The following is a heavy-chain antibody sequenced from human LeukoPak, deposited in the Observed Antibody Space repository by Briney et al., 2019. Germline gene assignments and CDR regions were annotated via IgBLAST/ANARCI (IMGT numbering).Heavy chain of an antibody. J-gene: IGHJ4*02. CDR2: VSGSTSRT. Sequence: GGSLRLSCAASGFTFSSYSMNWVRQAPGKGLECVSVVSGSTSRTYYTDSVKGRFTISRDNSRNMLYLQMNSLRADDTALYFCAKGHRDFWSDYYPGYFDYWGQGAWSPSPQ. V-gene: IGHV3-23*01. CDR3: AKGHRDFWSDYYPGYFDY. CDR1: GFTFSSYS. D-gene: IGHD3-3*01.